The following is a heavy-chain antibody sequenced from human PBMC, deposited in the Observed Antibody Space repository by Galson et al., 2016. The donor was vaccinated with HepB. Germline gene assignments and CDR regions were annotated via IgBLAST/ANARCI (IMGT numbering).Heavy chain of an antibody. CDR1: GFSLTTNGVG. D-gene: IGHD3-22*01. CDR2: IYWDNDQ. J-gene: IGHJ4*02. Sequence: PALVKPTQTLTLACTFSGFSLTTNGVGVGWIRQPPGKALEWLALIYWDNDQHYNPSLRSRLTITKDISKSQVVLTMSNVDPVDTCTYFCARLHWRGFDSDGTRYLFDSWGLGTPVTVSS. CDR3: ARLHWRGFDSDGTRYLFDS. V-gene: IGHV2-5*02.